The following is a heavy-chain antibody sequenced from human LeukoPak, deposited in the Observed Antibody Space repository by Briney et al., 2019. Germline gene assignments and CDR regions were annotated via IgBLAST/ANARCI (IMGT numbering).Heavy chain of an antibody. CDR3: ARVTTGGYYNC. V-gene: IGHV4-61*02. CDR2: IYTSGST. CDR1: GGSISSGSYY. Sequence: SQTLSLTCNVSGGSISSGSYYWSWIRQPAGKGLEWIGRIYTSGSTNYNPSLKSRATISVDTSKNQFSLKLSSVTAADTAVYYCARVTTGGYYNCWGQGALVTVSS. D-gene: IGHD3-22*01. J-gene: IGHJ4*02.